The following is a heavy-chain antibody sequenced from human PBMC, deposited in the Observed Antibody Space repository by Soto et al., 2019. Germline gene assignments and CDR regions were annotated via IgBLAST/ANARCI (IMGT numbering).Heavy chain of an antibody. D-gene: IGHD2-15*01. CDR3: ARDSLLAATVADAFDI. V-gene: IGHV4-34*01. CDR2: INHSGST. CDR1: GGSFSGYY. J-gene: IGHJ3*02. Sequence: SETLSLTCAVYGGSFSGYYWSWIRQPPGKGLEWIGEINHSGSTNYNPSLKSRVTISVDTSKNQFSLKLSSVTAADTAVYYCARDSLLAATVADAFDIWGQGTMVTVSS.